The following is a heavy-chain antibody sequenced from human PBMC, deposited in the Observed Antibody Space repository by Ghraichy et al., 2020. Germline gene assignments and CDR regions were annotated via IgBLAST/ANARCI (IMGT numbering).Heavy chain of an antibody. CDR3: ASQTTVTTETPPHGMDV. Sequence: GGSLRLSCAASGFTVSSNYMSWVRQAPGKGLEWVSVIYSGGSTYYADSVKGRFTISRDNSKNTLYLQMNSLRAEDTAVYYCASQTTVTTETPPHGMDVWGQGTTVTVSS. CDR1: GFTVSSNY. CDR2: IYSGGST. J-gene: IGHJ6*02. D-gene: IGHD4-17*01. V-gene: IGHV3-53*01.